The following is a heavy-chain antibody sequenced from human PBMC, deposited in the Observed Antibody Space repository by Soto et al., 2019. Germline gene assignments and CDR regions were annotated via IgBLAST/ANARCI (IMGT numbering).Heavy chain of an antibody. CDR3: ARDVYSSNCLDY. V-gene: IGHV3-74*01. D-gene: IGHD6-13*01. CDR1: GFTFSSYW. J-gene: IGHJ4*02. Sequence: GGSLRLSCAVSGFTFSSYWMHWVRQAPGKGLVWVSRISSDGRYTSYADSAKGRFSISRDNAKNTLYLQMNSLRAEDTAVYYCARDVYSSNCLDYWGQGTLGTVSS. CDR2: ISSDGRYT.